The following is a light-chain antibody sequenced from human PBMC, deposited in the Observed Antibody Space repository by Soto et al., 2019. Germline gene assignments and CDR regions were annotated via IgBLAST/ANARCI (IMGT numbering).Light chain of an antibody. V-gene: IGLV1-44*01. J-gene: IGLJ3*02. CDR3: ASWDDSLNARGV. CDR2: NNN. CDR1: RSNIGNNA. Sequence: QPVLIQPPSASGTPGQRVTISCSGSRSNIGNNAVSWYQQLPGTAPKLLIYNNNQRPSGVPDRFSGSKSGTSASLAISGLQAEDEADYYCASWDDSLNARGVFGGGTKVTVL.